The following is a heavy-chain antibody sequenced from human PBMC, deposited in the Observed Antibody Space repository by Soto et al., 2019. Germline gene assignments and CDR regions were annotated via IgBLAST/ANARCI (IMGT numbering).Heavy chain of an antibody. CDR1: GFTFSSYG. V-gene: IGHV3-30*18. CDR3: AKEGGGYSYGRFDY. J-gene: IGHJ4*02. Sequence: GGSLRLSCAASGFTFSSYGMHWVSQAPGKGLEWVAVISYDGSNKYYADSVKGRFTISRDNSKNTLYLQMNSLRAEDTAVYYCAKEGGGYSYGRFDYWGQGTLATVSS. D-gene: IGHD5-18*01. CDR2: ISYDGSNK.